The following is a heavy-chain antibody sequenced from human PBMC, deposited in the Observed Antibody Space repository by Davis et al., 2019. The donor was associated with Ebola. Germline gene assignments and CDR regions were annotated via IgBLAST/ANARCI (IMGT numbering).Heavy chain of an antibody. V-gene: IGHV1-2*02. D-gene: IGHD6-13*01. CDR3: ARDPLYSSSPYYFDY. CDR1: GYTFTGYY. J-gene: IGHJ4*02. CDR2: INPNSGGT. Sequence: ASVTVSCKASGYTFTGYYMHWVRQAPGQGLEWMGWINPNSGGTNYAQKFQGRVTMTRDTSISTAYMELSRLRSDDTAVYYCARDPLYSSSPYYFDYWGQGTLVTVSS.